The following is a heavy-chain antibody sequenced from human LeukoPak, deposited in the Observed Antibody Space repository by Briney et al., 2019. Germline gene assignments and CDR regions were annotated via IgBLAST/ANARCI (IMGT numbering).Heavy chain of an antibody. CDR2: INTYNGNT. D-gene: IGHD3-22*01. CDR1: GYTFSNYG. CDR3: ARARRPEAYYYDSSSH. V-gene: IGHV1-18*01. Sequence: ASVKVSCKASGYTFSNYGISWVRQAPGQGLEWMGWINTYNGNTNYAQKVQGRVTMTTDTSTSTAYMELSSLRSEDTAVYYCARARRPEAYYYDSSSHWGQGTLVTVSS. J-gene: IGHJ4*02.